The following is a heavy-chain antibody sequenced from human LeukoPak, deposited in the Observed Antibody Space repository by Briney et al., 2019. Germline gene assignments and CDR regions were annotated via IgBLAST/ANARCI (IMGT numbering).Heavy chain of an antibody. CDR3: ARRDGRWGHSNYVGGFDP. V-gene: IGHV1-24*01. D-gene: IGHD4-11*01. CDR1: GYTLTELS. J-gene: IGHJ5*02. Sequence: ASVKVSCKVSGYTLTELSMHWVRQAPGKGLEWMGGFDPEDGETIYAQKFQGRVTMTEDTSTDTAYMELSSLRSDDTAVYYCARRDGRWGHSNYVGGFDPWGQGTLVTVSS. CDR2: FDPEDGET.